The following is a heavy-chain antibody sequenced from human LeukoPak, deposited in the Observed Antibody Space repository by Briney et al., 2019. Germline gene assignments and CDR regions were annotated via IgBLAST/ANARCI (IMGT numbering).Heavy chain of an antibody. Sequence: GGSLRLSCAASGFTVTSNYMSWVRQAPGKGLEWVSSISSSSSYIYYADSVKGRFTISRDNAKNSLYLQMNSLRAEDTAVYYCAREGGGKYSSSREVDSGGKGTLGTVSS. V-gene: IGHV3-21*01. CDR1: GFTVTSNY. D-gene: IGHD6-6*01. J-gene: IGHJ4*02. CDR2: ISSSSSYI. CDR3: AREGGGKYSSSREVDS.